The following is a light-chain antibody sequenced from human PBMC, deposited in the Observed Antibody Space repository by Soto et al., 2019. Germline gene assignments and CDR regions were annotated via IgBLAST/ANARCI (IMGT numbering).Light chain of an antibody. CDR3: QQYGGSSRT. CDR2: ETY. J-gene: IGKJ1*01. Sequence: IVLTQSPDTLSLSPGERVTLSCRASQSVRNNYLAWYQQKPGQAPRLLIYETYRRATGIPDRFSGSGSGIDFTLTISRLEPEDFAVYLCQQYGGSSRTFGLGPKVDIK. V-gene: IGKV3-20*01. CDR1: QSVRNNY.